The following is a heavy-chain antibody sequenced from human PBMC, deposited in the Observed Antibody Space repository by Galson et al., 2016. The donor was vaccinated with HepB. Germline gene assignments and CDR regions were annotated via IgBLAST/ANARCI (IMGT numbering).Heavy chain of an antibody. V-gene: IGHV3-30*19. CDR1: GFTFSRYG. CDR3: AKLDCGRDCPGDD. CDR2: ISYDGGDK. D-gene: IGHD2-21*02. Sequence: SLRLSCAASGFTFSRYGMHWVRQAPGEGLEWVAVISYDGGDKHYADSVKGRFTVSRDNSKNTLFLQMNSLRVEDTAVYYCAKLDCGRDCPGDDWGQGTLVTVSS. J-gene: IGHJ4*02.